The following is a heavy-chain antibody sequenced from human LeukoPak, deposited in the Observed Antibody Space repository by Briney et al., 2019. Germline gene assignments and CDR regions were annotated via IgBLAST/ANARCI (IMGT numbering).Heavy chain of an antibody. CDR2: FDPEDGET. V-gene: IGHV1-24*01. D-gene: IGHD3-22*01. CDR3: ATTRDYYDSSGLNY. CDR1: GYTLTELS. Sequence: GASVKVSCKVSGYTLTELSMHWVRQAPGKGLEWMGGFDPEDGETIYAQKFQGRATMTEDTSTDTAYMELSSLRSEGTAVYYCATTRDYYDSSGLNYWGQGTLVTVSS. J-gene: IGHJ4*02.